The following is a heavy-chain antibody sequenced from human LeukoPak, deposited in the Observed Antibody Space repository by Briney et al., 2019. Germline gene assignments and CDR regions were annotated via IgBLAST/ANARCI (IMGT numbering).Heavy chain of an antibody. J-gene: IGHJ5*02. V-gene: IGHV1-18*01. CDR1: GYTFTSYG. Sequence: ASVKVSCRASGYTFTSYGISWVRQAPGQGLEWMGWLSAYNGNTNYAQKLQGRVTMTTDTSTSTAYMELRRLRSDDTAVYYCARDALRYCSSTSFFWFDPWGQGTLVTVSS. CDR2: LSAYNGNT. D-gene: IGHD2-2*01. CDR3: ARDALRYCSSTSFFWFDP.